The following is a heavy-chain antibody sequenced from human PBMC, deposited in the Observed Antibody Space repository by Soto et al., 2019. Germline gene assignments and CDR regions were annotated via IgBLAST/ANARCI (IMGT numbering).Heavy chain of an antibody. CDR1: GGSFSGYY. CDR3: ARDKITGLFDY. Sequence: QVQLQQWGAGLLKPSETLSLTCAVYGGSFSGYYWTWIRQPPGAGLEWIGEITHSGSTNYNPSLKSRVTISVDTSKNQFSLKLTSVTAADPAVYYSARDKITGLFDYWGQGTLVTVSS. CDR2: ITHSGST. D-gene: IGHD2-8*02. J-gene: IGHJ4*02. V-gene: IGHV4-34*01.